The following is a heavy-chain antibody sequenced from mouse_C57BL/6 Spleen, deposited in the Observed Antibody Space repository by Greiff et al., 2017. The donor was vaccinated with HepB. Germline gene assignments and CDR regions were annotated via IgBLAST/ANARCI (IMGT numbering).Heavy chain of an antibody. D-gene: IGHD2-4*01. CDR3: ARDDYDGEFFDY. V-gene: IGHV1-59*01. CDR1: GYTFTSYW. J-gene: IGHJ2*01. Sequence: QVQLQQPGAELVRPGTSVKLSCKASGYTFTSYWMHWVKQRPGQGLEWIGVIDPSDSYTNYNQKFKGKATLTVDTSSSTAYMQLSSLTSEDSAVYYCARDDYDGEFFDYWGQGTTLTVSS. CDR2: IDPSDSYT.